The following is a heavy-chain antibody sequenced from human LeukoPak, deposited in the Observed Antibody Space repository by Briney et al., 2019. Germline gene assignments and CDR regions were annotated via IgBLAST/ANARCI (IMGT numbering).Heavy chain of an antibody. CDR2: IYYSGST. J-gene: IGHJ3*02. V-gene: IGHV4-59*01. CDR3: ARRRGDYGGAFDI. D-gene: IGHD4-23*01. Sequence: NPSETLSLTCTVSGGSISSYYWSWIRQPPGKGLEWIGYIYYSGSTNYNPSLKSRVTISVDTSKNQFSLKLTSVTAADTAVYYCARRRGDYGGAFDIWGQGTMVTVSS. CDR1: GGSISSYY.